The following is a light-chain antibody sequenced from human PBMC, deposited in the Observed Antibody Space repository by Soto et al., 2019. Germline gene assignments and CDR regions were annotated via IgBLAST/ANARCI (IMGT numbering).Light chain of an antibody. CDR3: QQYGTSPPFT. CDR1: QSVSSTY. V-gene: IGKV3-20*01. J-gene: IGKJ2*01. CDR2: GAS. Sequence: EIALTQSPGTLSLSPGERATLSCRASQSVSSTYIAWYQQNPGQAPRLLIYGASIRATGIPDRFSGSGSGSDFTLTISRPEPEDFAVYFCQQYGTSPPFTFGQGTKVELK.